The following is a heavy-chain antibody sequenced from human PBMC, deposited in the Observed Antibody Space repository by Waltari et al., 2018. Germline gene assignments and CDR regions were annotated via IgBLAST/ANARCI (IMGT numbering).Heavy chain of an antibody. Sequence: EVQLVESGGGLVQPGRSLRLSCTASGFTFGDYAMSWFRQAPGKGLEWVGFIRSKAYGGTTEYAASVKGRFTISRDNSKNTLYLQMNSLRAEDTAVYYCAYDRVQDLVAQDYWGQGTLVTVSS. CDR1: GFTFGDYA. J-gene: IGHJ4*02. D-gene: IGHD2-15*01. V-gene: IGHV3-49*03. CDR3: AYDRVQDLVAQDY. CDR2: IRSKAYGGTT.